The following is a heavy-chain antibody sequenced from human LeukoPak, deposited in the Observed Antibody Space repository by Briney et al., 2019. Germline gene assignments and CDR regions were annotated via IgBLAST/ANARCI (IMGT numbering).Heavy chain of an antibody. J-gene: IGHJ4*02. CDR1: GGSISSSSYY. Sequence: PSETLSLTCTVSGGSISSSSYYWGWIRQPPGKGLEWIGSIYYSGSTYYNPSLKSRVTISVDTSKKQFSLKLSSVTAADTAVYYCADGGYVWGSFGYWGQGTLVTVSS. V-gene: IGHV4-39*01. CDR3: ADGGYVWGSFGY. D-gene: IGHD3-16*01. CDR2: IYYSGST.